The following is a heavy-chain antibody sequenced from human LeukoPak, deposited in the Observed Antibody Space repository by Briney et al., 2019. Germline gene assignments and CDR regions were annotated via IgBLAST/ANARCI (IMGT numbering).Heavy chain of an antibody. J-gene: IGHJ4*02. Sequence: GGSLRLSCVASGFTISSYWMHWVRQAPGKGLEWVANIKQDGSEEYYVDSVKGRFTISRDNAKNSLYLQMNSLRAEDTAVYYCARRYFDYWGQGTLVTVSS. CDR3: ARRYFDY. CDR1: GFTISSYW. V-gene: IGHV3-7*03. CDR2: IKQDGSEE.